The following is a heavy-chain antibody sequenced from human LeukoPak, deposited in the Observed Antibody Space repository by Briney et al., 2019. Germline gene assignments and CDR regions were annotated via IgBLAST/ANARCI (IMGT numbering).Heavy chain of an antibody. D-gene: IGHD2-8*01. CDR1: GFTFSSYS. J-gene: IGHJ4*02. Sequence: GGSLRLSCAASGFTFSSYSMNWVRQTPGKGLEWVAVISYDGSNKYYADSVKGRFTISRDNSKNTLYLQMNSLRAEDTAVYYCAKDLSKELLYRRGKYYFDYWGQGTLATVSS. CDR3: AKDLSKELLYRRGKYYFDY. V-gene: IGHV3-30*18. CDR2: ISYDGSNK.